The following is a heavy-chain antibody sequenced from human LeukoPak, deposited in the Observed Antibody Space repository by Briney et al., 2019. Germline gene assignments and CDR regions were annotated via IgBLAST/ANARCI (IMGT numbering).Heavy chain of an antibody. V-gene: IGHV4-61*02. CDR3: ARESPVEMATKFDY. J-gene: IGHJ4*02. CDR2: IYTSGST. D-gene: IGHD5-24*01. CDR1: GSSISSGSYY. Sequence: SQTLSLTCTVSGSSISSGSYYWSWIRQPAGKGLEWIGRIYTSGSTNYNPSLKSRVTISVDTSKNQFSLKLSSVTAADTAVHYCARESPVEMATKFDYWGQGTLVTVSS.